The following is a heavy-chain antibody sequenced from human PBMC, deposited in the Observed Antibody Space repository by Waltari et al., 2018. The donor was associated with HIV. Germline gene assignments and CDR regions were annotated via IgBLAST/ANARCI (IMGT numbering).Heavy chain of an antibody. CDR3: ARAYSGTYRIGDY. Sequence: EVQLVETGVAFVQPGGSLRVSWVASGFTIRNYWITLVRRAPGKGLEWVANIKQDGNEKNYLDSVKGRFTISRDNAKNSLYLQMNNLRDEDSATYYCARAYSGTYRIGDYWGQGTLVTVSS. J-gene: IGHJ4*02. V-gene: IGHV3-7*01. CDR1: GFTIRNYW. CDR2: IKQDGNEK. D-gene: IGHD1-26*01.